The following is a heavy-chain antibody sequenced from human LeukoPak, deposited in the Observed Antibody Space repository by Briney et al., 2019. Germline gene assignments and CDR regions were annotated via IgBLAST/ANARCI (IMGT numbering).Heavy chain of an antibody. D-gene: IGHD6-19*01. Sequence: SETLSLTCAVYGGTFGGYYWSWIRQAPGKGLEWIGEITHSGSTNYKPSLKSRVTISINTSTNQSSLKLSSVTAADTAVFYCARLSSGWYYPYYYYGMDVWGQGTTVTVS. CDR1: GGTFGGYY. CDR2: ITHSGST. V-gene: IGHV4-34*01. CDR3: ARLSSGWYYPYYYYGMDV. J-gene: IGHJ6*02.